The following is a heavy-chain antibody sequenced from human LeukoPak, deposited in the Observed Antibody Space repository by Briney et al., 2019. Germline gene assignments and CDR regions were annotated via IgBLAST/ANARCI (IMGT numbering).Heavy chain of an antibody. CDR1: GFTFGRFW. V-gene: IGHV3-7*01. CDR3: ASGDSSGWYEFGY. J-gene: IGHJ4*02. D-gene: IGHD6-19*01. CDR2: IKQDGSEK. Sequence: GGSLRLSCAASGFTFGRFWMSWVRQAPGKGLEWVANIKQDGSEKYYVDSVRGRFTISRDNANNSLFLQMNGLRVEDTAMYYCASGDSSGWYEFGYWGQGTLVTVSS.